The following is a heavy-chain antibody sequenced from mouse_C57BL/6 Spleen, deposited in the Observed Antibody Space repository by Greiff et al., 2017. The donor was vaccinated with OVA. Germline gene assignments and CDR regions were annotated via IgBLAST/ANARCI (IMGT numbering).Heavy chain of an antibody. CDR1: GYTFTSYW. D-gene: IGHD2-3*01. CDR3: ARGGICDCYPDV. Sequence: QVQLQQPGTELVKPGASVKLSCKASGYTFTSYWMPWVKQRPGQGLEWIGNINPGNGGTNYNEKFKSKATLTVDKSSSTAYMQLSSLTSEDSAVYYCARGGICDCYPDVWGTGTTVTVSS. J-gene: IGHJ1*03. V-gene: IGHV1-53*01. CDR2: INPGNGGT.